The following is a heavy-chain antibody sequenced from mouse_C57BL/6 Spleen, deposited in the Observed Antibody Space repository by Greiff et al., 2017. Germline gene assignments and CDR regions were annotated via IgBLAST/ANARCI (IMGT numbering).Heavy chain of an antibody. CDR3: ARLYGSSYVGY. Sequence: QVHVKQSGAELARPGASVKLSCKASGYTFTSYGISWVKQRTGQGLEWIGEIYPRSGNTYYNEKFKGKATLTADKSSSTAYMELRSLTSEDSAVYFCARLYGSSYVGYWGQGTTLTVSS. D-gene: IGHD1-1*01. CDR1: GYTFTSYG. CDR2: IYPRSGNT. J-gene: IGHJ2*01. V-gene: IGHV1-81*01.